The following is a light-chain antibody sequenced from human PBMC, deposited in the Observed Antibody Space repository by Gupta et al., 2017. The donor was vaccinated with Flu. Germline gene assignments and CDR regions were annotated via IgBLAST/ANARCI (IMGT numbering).Light chain of an antibody. CDR1: QCINLF. CDR2: ATS. V-gene: IGKV1-39*01. CDR3: QQNNSIPRS. Sequence: IQLSHSPSCLSVSVGDRVTITCRASQCINLFLSWYQQKPGKAPKLLIYATSSLQGGVPSRFSGSGSGTEFTLTISNLQPEDFATYYCQQNNSIPRSFGGGTKVETK. J-gene: IGKJ4*01.